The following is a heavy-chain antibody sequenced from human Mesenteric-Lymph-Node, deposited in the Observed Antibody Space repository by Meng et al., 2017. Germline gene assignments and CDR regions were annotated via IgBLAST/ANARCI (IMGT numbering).Heavy chain of an antibody. Sequence: QLQLPEAGSGPVKPSQTLSLTCAVSGGSISSGGYSWSWIRQPPGKGLEWIGFIYHSGSPYYNPSLKRRVIISIDTSKNQFSLNLRSVTAADTAVYYCARVSSGWDYFDYWGQGTLVTVSS. V-gene: IGHV4-30-2*05. J-gene: IGHJ4*02. CDR3: ARVSSGWDYFDY. CDR2: IYHSGSP. D-gene: IGHD6-19*01. CDR1: GGSISSGGYS.